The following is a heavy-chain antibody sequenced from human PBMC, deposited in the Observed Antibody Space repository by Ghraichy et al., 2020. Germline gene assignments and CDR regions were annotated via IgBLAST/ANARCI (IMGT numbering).Heavy chain of an antibody. Sequence: GESLNISCAASGFTFSSFSMDWVRQAPGKGLEWVSYITGSSSTTYYADSVKGRFTISRDKAKSSLYLQMHSLRAEDTAVYYCARGFLGGFGDFFDYWGQGTLVTVSS. CDR2: ITGSSSTT. CDR1: GFTFSSFS. CDR3: ARGFLGGFGDFFDY. V-gene: IGHV3-48*01. D-gene: IGHD3-10*01. J-gene: IGHJ4*02.